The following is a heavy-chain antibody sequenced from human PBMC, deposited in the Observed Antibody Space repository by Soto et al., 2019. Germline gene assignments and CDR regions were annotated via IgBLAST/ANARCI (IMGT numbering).Heavy chain of an antibody. CDR2: ISAYDANT. CDR1: CYTFPSYG. CDR3: VRDRRSGGYYCYYYGMDV. D-gene: IGHD2-15*01. J-gene: IGHJ6*02. Sequence: GXSSKVSFRASCYTFPSYGISWVRQAPGQGPEWLGWISAYDANTNYAQKRQGRVPITTETHTRTAYTELRRLPPDDTVVYYCVRDRRSGGYYCYYYGMDVWGQGTTVSVS. V-gene: IGHV1-18*04.